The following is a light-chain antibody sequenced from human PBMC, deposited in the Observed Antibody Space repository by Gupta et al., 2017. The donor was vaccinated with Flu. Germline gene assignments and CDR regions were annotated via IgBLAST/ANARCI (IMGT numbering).Light chain of an antibody. CDR2: EVI. J-gene: IGLJ3*02. CDR3: SSYAGSNNLV. V-gene: IGLV2-8*01. CDR1: SSDVGGYNY. Sequence: SALTQPPSAAGPPGPSVTSSCTGTSSDVGGYNYVSWYQQHPTKAPKLLIYEVIKRPSGVPDRFSGSKSGNTASLTVSALQTEDEADYYCSSYAGSNNLVFGGGTKLTVL.